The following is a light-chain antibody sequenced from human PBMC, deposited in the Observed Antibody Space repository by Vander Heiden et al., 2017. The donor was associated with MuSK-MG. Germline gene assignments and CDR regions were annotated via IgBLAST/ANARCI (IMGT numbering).Light chain of an antibody. V-gene: IGLV3-21*02. CDR3: QVWDSTTDEV. CDR1: NIGSKL. CDR2: DDR. Sequence: SNVLTQPPSVSVAPGQTATISCGGDNIGSKLVHWYQQKPGQAPVVVVYDDRERPPGIPERFSGSSSGNTATLTISRVAPGDEADYYCQVWDSTTDEVFGTGTKVTVL. J-gene: IGLJ1*01.